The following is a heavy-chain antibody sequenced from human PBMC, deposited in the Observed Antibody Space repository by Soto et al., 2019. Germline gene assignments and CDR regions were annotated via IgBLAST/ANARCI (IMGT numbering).Heavy chain of an antibody. Sequence: GGSLRLSCAASGFTFNTYNMIWVRQAPGKGLEWVSFISSSSSYKYYADSVKGRFTISRDNAKTSLYLQMSSLRAEDTAVYYCARAGETTVGASYYYYYMDVWGTGTTVTVSS. V-gene: IGHV3-21*01. J-gene: IGHJ6*03. CDR3: ARAGETTVGASYYYYYMDV. CDR1: GFTFNTYN. D-gene: IGHD4-17*01. CDR2: ISSSSSYK.